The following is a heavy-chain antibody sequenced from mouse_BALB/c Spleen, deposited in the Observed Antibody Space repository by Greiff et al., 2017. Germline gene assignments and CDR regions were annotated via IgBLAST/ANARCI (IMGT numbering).Heavy chain of an antibody. Sequence: EVQLQESGPGLVKPSQSLSLTCTVTGYSITSAYAWNWIRQFPGNKLEWMGYISYSGSTSYNPSLKSRISITRDTSKNQFFLQLNSVTTEDTATYYCARGDYAAWFAYWGQGTLGTVSA. V-gene: IGHV3-2*02. J-gene: IGHJ3*01. CDR2: ISYSGST. CDR3: ARGDYAAWFAY. D-gene: IGHD2-4*01. CDR1: GYSITSAYA.